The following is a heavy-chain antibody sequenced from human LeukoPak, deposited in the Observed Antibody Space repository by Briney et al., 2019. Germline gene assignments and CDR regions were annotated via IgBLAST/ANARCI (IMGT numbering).Heavy chain of an antibody. CDR2: INHSGST. D-gene: IGHD3-22*01. CDR3: ARGDSYYDSSGYYWGPFDI. Sequence: SETLSLTCAVSGYSISSGYYWGWIRPPPGKGLEWIGEINHSGSTNYNPSLKSRVTISVDTSKNQFSLKLSSVTAADTAVYYCARGDSYYDSSGYYWGPFDIWGQGTMVTVSS. V-gene: IGHV4-38-2*01. J-gene: IGHJ3*02. CDR1: GYSISSGYY.